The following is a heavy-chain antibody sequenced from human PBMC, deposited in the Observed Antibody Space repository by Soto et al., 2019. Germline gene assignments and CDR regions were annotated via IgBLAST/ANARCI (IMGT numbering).Heavy chain of an antibody. J-gene: IGHJ5*02. D-gene: IGHD1-7*01. CDR3: GRESGETWDYEAS. CDR1: GGSISSYR. CDR2: LNNYGNT. Sequence: SETLSLTCTVSGGSISSYRWSWIRQPAGKGLEWIGRLNNYGNTRYNPSLKSRVTVSVDTSRNQFFLTLRSVTAADSAVYHCGRESGETWDYEASWGQGTPVTVSS. V-gene: IGHV4-4*07.